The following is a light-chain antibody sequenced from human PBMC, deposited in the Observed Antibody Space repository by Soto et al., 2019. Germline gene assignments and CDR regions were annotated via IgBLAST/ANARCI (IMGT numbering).Light chain of an antibody. CDR3: QQRSNWPRSIT. J-gene: IGKJ5*01. CDR1: QSVSSY. V-gene: IGKV3-11*01. Sequence: EIVLTQSPATLSLSPGERANLSCRASQSVSSYLAWYQQKPGQAPRLLIYDASNRATGIPARFSGSGSGTDFTLTISSLEPEDFAVYYCQQRSNWPRSITFGQGTRLEIK. CDR2: DAS.